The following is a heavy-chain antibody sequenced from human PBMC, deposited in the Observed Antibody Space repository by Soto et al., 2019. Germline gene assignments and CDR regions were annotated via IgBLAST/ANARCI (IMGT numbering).Heavy chain of an antibody. CDR3: ANTMNTYSSGWYWFDP. Sequence: GGSLRLSCAASGFTFSSYAMSWVRQAPGKGLEWVSAISGSGGSTYYADSVKGRFTISRDNSKNTLYLQMNSLRAEDTAVYYCANTMNTYSSGWYWFDPWGQGTLVTVSS. CDR2: ISGSGGST. V-gene: IGHV3-23*01. CDR1: GFTFSSYA. D-gene: IGHD6-19*01. J-gene: IGHJ5*02.